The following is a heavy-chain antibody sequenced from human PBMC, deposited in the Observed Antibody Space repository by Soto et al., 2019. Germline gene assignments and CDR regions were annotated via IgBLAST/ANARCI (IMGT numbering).Heavy chain of an antibody. J-gene: IGHJ5*02. V-gene: IGHV4-30-4*01. CDR1: GGSISSGDYY. CDR3: ARDLGITGRVDWFDP. Sequence: SETLSLTCTVSGGSISSGDYYWSWIRQPPGKGLEWIGYIYYSGSTYYNPSLKSRVTISVDTSKNQFSLKLSSVTAADTAVYYCARDLGITGRVDWFDPWGQGTLVTVS. D-gene: IGHD1-20*01. CDR2: IYYSGST.